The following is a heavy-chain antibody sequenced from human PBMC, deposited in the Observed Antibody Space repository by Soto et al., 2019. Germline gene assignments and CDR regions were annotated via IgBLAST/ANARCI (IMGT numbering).Heavy chain of an antibody. Sequence: ASETLSLTCTVSGGSISSGDYYWSWIRQPPGKGLEWIGYIYYSGSTYYNPSLKSRVTISVDTSKNQFSLKLSSVTAADTAVYYCARGPTIPYYYGMDVWGQGTTVTVSS. CDR3: ARGPTIPYYYGMDV. D-gene: IGHD3-10*01. J-gene: IGHJ6*02. CDR1: GGSISSGDYY. CDR2: IYYSGST. V-gene: IGHV4-30-4*01.